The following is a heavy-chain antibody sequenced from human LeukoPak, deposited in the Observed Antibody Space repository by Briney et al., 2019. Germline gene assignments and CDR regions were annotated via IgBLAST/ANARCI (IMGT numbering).Heavy chain of an antibody. CDR3: AREPGLTLHDIAVAGTSRGGPNWFDP. Sequence: ASVKVSCKASGYTFTGYYMHWVRQAPGQGLEWMGIINPSGGSTSYAQKFQGRVTMTRDTSTSTVYMELSSLRSEDTAVYYCAREPGLTLHDIAVAGTSRGGPNWFDPWGQGTLVTVSS. J-gene: IGHJ5*02. V-gene: IGHV1-46*01. CDR2: INPSGGST. D-gene: IGHD6-19*01. CDR1: GYTFTGYY.